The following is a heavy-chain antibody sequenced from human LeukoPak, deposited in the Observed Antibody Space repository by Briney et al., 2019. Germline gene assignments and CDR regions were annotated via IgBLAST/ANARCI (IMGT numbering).Heavy chain of an antibody. Sequence: ASVKVSCKASGYTFIGYYMHWVRQAPGQGLEWMGWINPNSGGTNYAQKFQGRVTMTRDTSISTAYMELSRLRSDDTAVYYCAREPRFCSTSCINWFDPWGQGTLVTVSS. V-gene: IGHV1-2*02. CDR3: AREPRFCSTSCINWFDP. CDR1: GYTFIGYY. J-gene: IGHJ5*02. CDR2: INPNSGGT. D-gene: IGHD2-2*01.